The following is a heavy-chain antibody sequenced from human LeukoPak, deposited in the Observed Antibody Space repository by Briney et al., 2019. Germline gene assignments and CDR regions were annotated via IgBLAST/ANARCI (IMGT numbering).Heavy chain of an antibody. V-gene: IGHV4-59*02. CDR3: ASVRGHSEATL. Sequence: GSLRLSCAASGFTVSSNYMSWIRQPPGKGLEWIGYIYYSGSTNYNPSLKSRVTISVDTSKNQFSLKLSSVTAADTAVYYCASVRGHSEATLWGQGTLVTVSS. CDR2: IYYSGST. J-gene: IGHJ4*02. CDR1: GFTVSSNY. D-gene: IGHD1-26*01.